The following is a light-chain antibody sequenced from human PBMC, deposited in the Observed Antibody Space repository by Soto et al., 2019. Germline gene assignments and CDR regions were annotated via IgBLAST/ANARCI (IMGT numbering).Light chain of an antibody. CDR1: ISDVGSYNL. CDR3: CSYAGSPTFGV. J-gene: IGLJ1*01. CDR2: EVS. V-gene: IGLV2-23*02. Sequence: QSVLTQPPSVSGSPGQSITISCTGTISDVGSYNLVSWYQQHPGRAPKVMIYEVSKRPSGVSNRFSGSKSGNTASLTISGLQAGDDADYYCCSYAGSPTFGVFGAGTKLTVL.